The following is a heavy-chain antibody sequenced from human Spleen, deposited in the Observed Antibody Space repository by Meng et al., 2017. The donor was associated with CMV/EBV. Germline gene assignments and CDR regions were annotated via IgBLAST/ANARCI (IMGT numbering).Heavy chain of an antibody. CDR3: ARGRGPYSSGFDY. Sequence: QVQLQAWGAGLLKPSGTLSLTCAVYGGSFSGYYWSWIRQPPGKGLEWIGEINHSGSTNYNPSLKSRVTISVDTSKNQFSLKLSSVTAADTAVYYCARGRGPYSSGFDYWGQGTLVTVSS. V-gene: IGHV4-34*01. CDR2: INHSGST. D-gene: IGHD6-25*01. J-gene: IGHJ4*02. CDR1: GGSFSGYY.